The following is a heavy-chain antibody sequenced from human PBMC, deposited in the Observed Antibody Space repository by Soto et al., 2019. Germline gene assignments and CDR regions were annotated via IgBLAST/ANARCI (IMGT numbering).Heavy chain of an antibody. J-gene: IGHJ4*02. CDR2: INAGYGNT. V-gene: IGHV1-3*01. Sequence: GSVKVSCNASGYAFSSYAMHLVRQAPGQSLEWMGWINAGYGNTKSSQKFQDRVTISRDTSASTAYMELTSLRSEDTAVYYCARDNGDGTFDFWGQGTMVTVSS. D-gene: IGHD1-1*01. CDR1: GYAFSSYA. CDR3: ARDNGDGTFDF.